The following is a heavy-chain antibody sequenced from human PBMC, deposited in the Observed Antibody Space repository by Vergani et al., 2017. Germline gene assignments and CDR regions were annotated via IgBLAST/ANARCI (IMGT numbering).Heavy chain of an antibody. CDR3: AGRAERWETLRRDDFDV. CDR2: INHSGTI. CDR1: GGSLSGYY. V-gene: IGHV4-34*01. Sequence: QVQLQQWGPGLLKPSETLSLTCAVYGGSLSGYYWSWIRLAPGKGREWIGEINHSGTINYNPTLKSPFNVSIDTSRDHFSLKLRSVSAEDTAVYFCAGRAERWETLRRDDFDVWGQGTMVTVSP. J-gene: IGHJ3*01. D-gene: IGHD1-26*01.